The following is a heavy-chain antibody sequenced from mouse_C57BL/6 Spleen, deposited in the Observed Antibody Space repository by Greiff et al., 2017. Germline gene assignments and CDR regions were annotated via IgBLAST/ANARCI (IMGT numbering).Heavy chain of an antibody. CDR2: ISYSGST. CDR3: ARGGNYGYDAMDY. J-gene: IGHJ4*01. CDR1: GYSITSGYD. Sequence: VQLKESGPGMVKPSQSLSLTCTVTGYSITSGYDWHWIRHFPGNKLEWMGYISYSGSTNYNPSLKSRISITHDTSKNHFFLKLNSVTTEDTATYYCARGGNYGYDAMDYWGQGTSVTVSA. D-gene: IGHD2-1*01. V-gene: IGHV3-1*01.